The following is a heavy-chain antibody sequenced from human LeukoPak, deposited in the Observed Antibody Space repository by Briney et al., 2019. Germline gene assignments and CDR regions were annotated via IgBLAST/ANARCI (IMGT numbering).Heavy chain of an antibody. CDR1: GFTVSSNY. D-gene: IGHD3-10*01. CDR2: IYAGGST. Sequence: GRSLRLSCAASGFTVSSNYMSWVRQAPGKGLEWVSLIYAGGSTYYADAVKGRFTISRHNSKNTLHLQMNSLRVEDTAVYYCATAGSSELLWDYAMDVRGQGTTVTVSS. J-gene: IGHJ6*02. V-gene: IGHV3-53*04. CDR3: ATAGSSELLWDYAMDV.